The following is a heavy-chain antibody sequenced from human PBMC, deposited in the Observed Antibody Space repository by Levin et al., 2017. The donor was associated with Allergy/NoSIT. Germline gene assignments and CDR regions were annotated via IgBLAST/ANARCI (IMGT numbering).Heavy chain of an antibody. CDR1: GVTFSTYW. CDR2: IMPEGTGT. Sequence: GGSLRLSCAASGVTFSTYWIHWVRQAPGKGLVWVSRIMPEGTGTDYADFVKGRFTISRDNAKNTVSLQMHSLTAEDTGIYYCAILGSWGPADYWGQGALVTVSS. J-gene: IGHJ4*02. D-gene: IGHD3-16*01. CDR3: AILGSWGPADY. V-gene: IGHV3-74*01.